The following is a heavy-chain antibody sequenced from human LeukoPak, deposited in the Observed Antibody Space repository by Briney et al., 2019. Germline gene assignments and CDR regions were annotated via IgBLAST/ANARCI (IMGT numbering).Heavy chain of an antibody. CDR1: GYTFTSYA. J-gene: IGHJ6*03. V-gene: IGHV1-2*02. CDR2: INPNSGGT. D-gene: IGHD6-6*01. CDR3: ARGEYSSSSGVYYYYMDV. Sequence: ASLKVSCKASGYTFTSYAMNWVRQAPGQGLEWMGWINPNSGGTNYAQKFQGRVTMTRDTSISTAYMELSRVRSDDTAVYYCARGEYSSSSGVYYYYMDVWGKGTTVTVSS.